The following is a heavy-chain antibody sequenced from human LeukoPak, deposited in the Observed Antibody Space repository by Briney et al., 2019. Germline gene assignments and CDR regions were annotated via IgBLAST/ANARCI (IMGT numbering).Heavy chain of an antibody. CDR2: IRSNGDTA. CDR3: AKGQELDDGVFDS. D-gene: IGHD1-1*01. V-gene: IGHV3-23*01. Sequence: GGSLRLSCTASGFTFSNIALTWVREAPGKGLEWVSTIRSNGDTAYNADSVNGRFTISRDNSKNTLYLQMDSLRVEDTAIYYCAKGQELDDGVFDSWGQGTLVTVSS. CDR1: GFTFSNIA. J-gene: IGHJ4*02.